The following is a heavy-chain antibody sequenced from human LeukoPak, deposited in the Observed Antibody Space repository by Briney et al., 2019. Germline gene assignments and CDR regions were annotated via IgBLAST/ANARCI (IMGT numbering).Heavy chain of an antibody. Sequence: SVKVSCKASGGTFSSYAIGWVRQAPGQGLEWMGGIIPIFGTANYAQKFQGRVTITTDESTSTAYMELSSLRSEDTAVYYCARDRVAARPGEYYYYMDVWGKGTTVTVSS. CDR3: ARDRVAARPGEYYYYMDV. CDR2: IIPIFGTA. D-gene: IGHD6-6*01. J-gene: IGHJ6*03. V-gene: IGHV1-69*05. CDR1: GGTFSSYA.